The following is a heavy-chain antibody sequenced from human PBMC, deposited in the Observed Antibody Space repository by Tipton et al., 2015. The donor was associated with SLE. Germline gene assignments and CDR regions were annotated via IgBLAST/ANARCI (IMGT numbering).Heavy chain of an antibody. CDR2: IYYTGST. J-gene: IGHJ3*02. CDR1: GDSISSYY. Sequence: LRLSCTVSGDSISSYYWSWIRQPPGKGLEWIGYIYYTGSTNYNPSLKSRVSISLDTSKNQFSLRLTSVTAADTAVYYCARNYFDGSGDAFDIWGQGTMVTVSS. D-gene: IGHD3-22*01. V-gene: IGHV4-59*01. CDR3: ARNYFDGSGDAFDI.